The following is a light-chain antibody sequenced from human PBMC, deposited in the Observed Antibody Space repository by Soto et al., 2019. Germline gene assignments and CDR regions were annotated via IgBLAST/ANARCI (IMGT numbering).Light chain of an antibody. J-gene: IGKJ1*01. CDR3: QQYNSYSP. CDR2: DAS. CDR1: QSISSW. V-gene: IGKV1-5*01. Sequence: DIQMTQSPSTLSASVGDRVTITCRASQSISSWLVWYQQKPGKPPNLLIFDASSLESGVPSRFSGSGSGTEFTLTISSLQPDDFATYYCQQYNSYSPFGQGTKVDIK.